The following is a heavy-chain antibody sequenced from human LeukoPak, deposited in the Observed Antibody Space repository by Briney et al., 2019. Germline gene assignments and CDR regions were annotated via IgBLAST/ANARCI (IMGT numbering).Heavy chain of an antibody. Sequence: GSLRLSCAASGFTFSSYAMHRVRQAPGKGLEWVAVISYDGSNKYYADSVKGRFTISRDNSKNTLYLQMNSLRAEDTAVYYCARGGEGYSSGWYVHFDYWGQGTLVTVSS. CDR1: GFTFSSYA. CDR2: ISYDGSNK. V-gene: IGHV3-30*04. J-gene: IGHJ4*02. CDR3: ARGGEGYSSGWYVHFDY. D-gene: IGHD6-19*01.